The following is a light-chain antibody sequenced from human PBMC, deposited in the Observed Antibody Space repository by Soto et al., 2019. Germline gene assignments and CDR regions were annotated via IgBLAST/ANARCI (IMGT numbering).Light chain of an antibody. CDR2: DIT. Sequence: QSALTQPASMSGSPGQSITISCTGTSSDVSGYNFVSWYQQHPGKAPKLMIYDITNRPSGVSDRFSGSKSGTTASLTISGLQADDEADYYCTSYTGSSTHVVFGGGTKLNVL. CDR3: TSYTGSSTHVV. J-gene: IGLJ2*01. V-gene: IGLV2-14*03. CDR1: SSDVSGYNF.